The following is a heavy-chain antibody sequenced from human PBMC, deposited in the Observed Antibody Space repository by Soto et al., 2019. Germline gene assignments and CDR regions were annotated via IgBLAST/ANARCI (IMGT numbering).Heavy chain of an antibody. CDR2: IYYSGST. Sequence: PSETLSLTCTVSGGSISSSSYYWGWIRQPPGKGLEWIGSIYYSGSTYYNPSLKSRVTISVDTSKNQFSLKLSSVTAADTAVYYCARHARLEHPGHVDYWGQGTLVTVSS. V-gene: IGHV4-39*01. D-gene: IGHD1-1*01. CDR1: GGSISSSSYY. J-gene: IGHJ4*02. CDR3: ARHARLEHPGHVDY.